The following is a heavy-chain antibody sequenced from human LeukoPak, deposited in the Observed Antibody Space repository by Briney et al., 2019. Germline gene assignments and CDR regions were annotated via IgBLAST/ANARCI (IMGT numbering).Heavy chain of an antibody. Sequence: SETLSLTCTVSGGSISSSSYYWGWIRQPPGKGVEWIGSIYYSGSTYYNPSLKSRVTISVDTSKNQFSLKLSSVTAADTAVYYCARWYYDFWSGYYTSGFDPWGQGTLVTVSS. D-gene: IGHD3-3*01. V-gene: IGHV4-39*01. J-gene: IGHJ5*02. CDR3: ARWYYDFWSGYYTSGFDP. CDR1: GGSISSSSYY. CDR2: IYYSGST.